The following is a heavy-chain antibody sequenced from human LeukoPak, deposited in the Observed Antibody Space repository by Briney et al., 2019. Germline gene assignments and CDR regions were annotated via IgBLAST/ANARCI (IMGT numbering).Heavy chain of an antibody. Sequence: SETLSLTCTVSGGSISSYYWSWIRQPPGKGLEWIGYIYYTGSTSYNPSLKSRVTISVDTSKNQFSLRLNSVTAADTAVYYCARDGAVAGRSVLGFSYYYYGMDVWGQGTTVTVSS. CDR3: ARDGAVAGRSVLGFSYYYYGMDV. V-gene: IGHV4-59*01. J-gene: IGHJ6*02. CDR1: GGSISSYY. CDR2: IYYTGST. D-gene: IGHD6-19*01.